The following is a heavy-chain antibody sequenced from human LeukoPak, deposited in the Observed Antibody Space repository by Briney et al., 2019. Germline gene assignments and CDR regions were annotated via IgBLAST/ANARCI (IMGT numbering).Heavy chain of an antibody. V-gene: IGHV3-30*18. Sequence: PGESLRLSCAASGFTFSAYGMHWVRQAPGKGLEWVALISYDGTNKYYADSVKGRFTISRDNSKNTLYLQMNTLRAEDTAVYYCAKPNYGGNSYFDLWGRGTLVTVSS. CDR1: GFTFSAYG. CDR2: ISYDGTNK. D-gene: IGHD4-23*01. J-gene: IGHJ2*01. CDR3: AKPNYGGNSYFDL.